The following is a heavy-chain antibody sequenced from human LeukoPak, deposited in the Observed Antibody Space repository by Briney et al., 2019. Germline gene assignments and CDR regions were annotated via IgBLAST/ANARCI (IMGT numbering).Heavy chain of an antibody. J-gene: IGHJ4*02. CDR2: IYYSGTT. CDR1: GGSISTFY. CDR3: ARHGPLYDIWSAQFYFDY. Sequence: SETLSLTCTVSGGSISTFYWSWIRQRPGGLEWIGYIYYSGTTNYNPSLKSRVTISVDMSKSQFSLTLSSVTAADTALYYCARHGPLYDIWSAQFYFDYWGQGTLVAVSS. D-gene: IGHD3-3*01. V-gene: IGHV4-59*08.